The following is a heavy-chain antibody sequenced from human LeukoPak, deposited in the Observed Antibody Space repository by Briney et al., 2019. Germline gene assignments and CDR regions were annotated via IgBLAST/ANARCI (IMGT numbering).Heavy chain of an antibody. D-gene: IGHD6-13*01. CDR2: IKQDGSEK. Sequence: GGSLRPSCAASGFTFSSYWMSWVRQAPGKGLEWVANIKQDGSEKYYVDSVKGRFTISRDNAKNSLYLQMNSLRAEDTAVYYCARYPLAAAASFDYWGQGTLVTVSS. J-gene: IGHJ4*02. CDR3: ARYPLAAAASFDY. V-gene: IGHV3-7*01. CDR1: GFTFSSYW.